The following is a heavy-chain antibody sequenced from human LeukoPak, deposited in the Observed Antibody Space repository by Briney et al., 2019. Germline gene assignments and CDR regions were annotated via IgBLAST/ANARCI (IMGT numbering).Heavy chain of an antibody. J-gene: IGHJ4*02. D-gene: IGHD6-19*01. CDR2: IIPIVGIP. V-gene: IGHV1-69*04. CDR3: ASLATGLAVANIIFDY. CDR1: GGTFNRYA. Sequence: GASVKVSCKATGGTFNRYAISWVRQAPGQGLEWMGRIIPIVGIPNYAQTFQGRVTITADKSTSTSYMELSSLRSEDTAVYFCASLATGLAVANIIFDYWGQGTLVTVSS.